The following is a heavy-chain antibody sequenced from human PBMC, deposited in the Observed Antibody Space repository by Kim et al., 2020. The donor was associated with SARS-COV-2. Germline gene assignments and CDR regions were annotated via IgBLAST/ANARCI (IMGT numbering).Heavy chain of an antibody. Sequence: ASVKVSCKVSGYTLTELSMHWVRQAPGQGLEWMGGFDPEDGETIYAQKFQGRVTMTVDTSTDTAYMELSSLRSEDTAVYYCATEVAYCGGDCYSFDYWGQGTLVTVSS. J-gene: IGHJ4*02. CDR1: GYTLTELS. V-gene: IGHV1-24*01. CDR3: ATEVAYCGGDCYSFDY. CDR2: FDPEDGET. D-gene: IGHD2-21*02.